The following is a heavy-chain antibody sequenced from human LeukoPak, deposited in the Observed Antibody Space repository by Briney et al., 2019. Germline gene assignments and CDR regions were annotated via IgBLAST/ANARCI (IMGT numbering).Heavy chain of an antibody. J-gene: IGHJ6*03. V-gene: IGHV4-39*01. CDR2: IYYSGST. D-gene: IGHD6-6*01. CDR1: GGSFSGYY. Sequence: PSETLSLTCAVYGGSFSGYYWGWIRQPPGKGLEWIGSIYYSGSTYYNPSLKSRVTISVDTSKNQFSLKLSSVTAADTAVYYCARQGIAARSIFYYYMDVWGKGTTVTVSS. CDR3: ARQGIAARSIFYYYMDV.